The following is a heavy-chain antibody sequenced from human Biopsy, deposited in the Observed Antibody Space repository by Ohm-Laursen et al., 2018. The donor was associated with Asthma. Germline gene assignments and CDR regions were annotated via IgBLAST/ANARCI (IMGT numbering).Heavy chain of an antibody. J-gene: IGHJ4*02. CDR2: ISSSSSTI. V-gene: IGHV3-48*02. CDR1: GFTFSSYS. CDR3: ARFKRGYSYGYAGVFDY. Sequence: LRLSCAATGFTFSSYSMNWVRQAPGKGLEWVSYISSSSSTIYYADSVKGRFTISRDNAKNSLYLQMNSLRDEDTAVYYCARFKRGYSYGYAGVFDYWGQGTLVTVSS. D-gene: IGHD5-18*01.